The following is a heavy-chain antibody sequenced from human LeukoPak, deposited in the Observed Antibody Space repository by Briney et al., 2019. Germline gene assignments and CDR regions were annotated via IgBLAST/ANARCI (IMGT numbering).Heavy chain of an antibody. CDR2: IHRDGSIT. CDR3: ASLSPHCSGDNCLRADYNYGMDV. V-gene: IGHV3-74*01. D-gene: IGHD2-15*01. CDR1: GFTFSSYW. Sequence: GGSLRLSCAASGFTFSSYWMHWVRQAPGKGLVWVSRIHRDGSITTYADSVKGRFTISRDNAKNTLFLQMNSLRAEDSAVYYCASLSPHCSGDNCLRADYNYGMDVWGQGTTVTVSS. J-gene: IGHJ6*02.